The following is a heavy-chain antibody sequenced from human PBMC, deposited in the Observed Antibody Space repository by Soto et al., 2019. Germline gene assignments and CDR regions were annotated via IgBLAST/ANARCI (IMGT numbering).Heavy chain of an antibody. D-gene: IGHD7-27*01. Sequence: SETLSLTCTVSGGSINNHYWSWIRQPPGQGLERIGYIYYSGSTNYNPSLTSRVTMSVDTSKNQFSLKLSSLTAAHTGINNCARANWFVVYWGQGTLVTVSS. V-gene: IGHV4-59*11. CDR1: GGSINNHY. CDR3: ARANWFVVY. J-gene: IGHJ4*02. CDR2: IYYSGST.